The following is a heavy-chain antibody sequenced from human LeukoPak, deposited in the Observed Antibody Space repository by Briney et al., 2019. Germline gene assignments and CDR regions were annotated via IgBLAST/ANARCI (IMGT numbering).Heavy chain of an antibody. CDR2: IYHSGST. CDR3: ARSQGNWFDP. CDR1: GGSISNGGYS. J-gene: IGHJ5*02. V-gene: IGHV4-30-2*01. Sequence: SQTLSLTCAVSGGSISNGGYSWSWIRQPPGKGLEWIGYIYHSGSTYYNPSLKSRVTISVDRSKNQFSLKLSSVTAADTAVYYCARSQGNWFDPWGQGTLVTVSS.